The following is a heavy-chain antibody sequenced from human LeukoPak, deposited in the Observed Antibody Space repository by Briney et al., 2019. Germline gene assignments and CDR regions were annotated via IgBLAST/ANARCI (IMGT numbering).Heavy chain of an antibody. CDR2: ISYDGSNK. V-gene: IGHV3-30*07. CDR3: ARGSTSWYSNFNY. Sequence: GRSLRLSCAASGFTFSGYAIHWVRQAPGKGLEWVAVISYDGSNKKYADSVKGRFTISRDNSKNTLYLQMNSLRAEDMAVYYCARGSTSWYSNFNYWGQGTLVTVSS. CDR1: GFTFSGYA. D-gene: IGHD6-13*01. J-gene: IGHJ4*02.